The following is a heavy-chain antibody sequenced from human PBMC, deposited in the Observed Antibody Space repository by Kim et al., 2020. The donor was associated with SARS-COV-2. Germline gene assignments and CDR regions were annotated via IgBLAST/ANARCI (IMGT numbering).Heavy chain of an antibody. CDR1: RFTFSSYA. V-gene: IGHV3-23*01. Sequence: GGSLRLSCAVSRFTFSSYAMSWVRQAPGKGLEWVSSISGSGGSTYYADSVKCRFTISRDNSKNTLSLQMKSLRAEDTAIYYCAKDTRQTALVWPFSTGMDVWGQGTTVTVSS. J-gene: IGHJ6*02. CDR2: ISGSGGST. D-gene: IGHD5-18*01. CDR3: AKDTRQTALVWPFSTGMDV.